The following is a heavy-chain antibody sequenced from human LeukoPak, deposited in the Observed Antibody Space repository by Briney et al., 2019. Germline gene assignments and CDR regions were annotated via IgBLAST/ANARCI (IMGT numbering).Heavy chain of an antibody. Sequence: GGSLRLSCAASGITFSTYSMNWVRQAPRKGREWVSYISSGSSAIHYADSVKGRFPISRDNAKNSLYLQMNSLRDEETAVYYCASDGSGSYKPLWFDPWGQGTLVTVSS. CDR3: ASDGSGSYKPLWFDP. J-gene: IGHJ5*02. D-gene: IGHD3-10*01. CDR1: GITFSTYS. V-gene: IGHV3-48*02. CDR2: ISSGSSAI.